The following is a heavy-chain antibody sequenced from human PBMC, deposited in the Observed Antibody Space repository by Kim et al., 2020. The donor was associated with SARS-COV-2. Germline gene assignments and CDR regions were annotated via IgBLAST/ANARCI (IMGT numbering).Heavy chain of an antibody. CDR2: IRSKAYGGTT. D-gene: IGHD2-21*02. CDR1: GFTFGDYA. J-gene: IGHJ4*02. Sequence: GGSLRLSCTASGFTFGDYAMSWFRQAPGKGLEWVGFIRSKAYGGTTEYAASVKGRFTISRDDSKSIAYLQMNSLKTEDTAVYYCTRDPGGAYCGGDCSGVDYWGQGTLVTVSS. CDR3: TRDPGGAYCGGDCSGVDY. V-gene: IGHV3-49*03.